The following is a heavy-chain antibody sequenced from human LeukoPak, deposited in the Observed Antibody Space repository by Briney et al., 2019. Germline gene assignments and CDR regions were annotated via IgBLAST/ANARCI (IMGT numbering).Heavy chain of an antibody. D-gene: IGHD4-23*01. CDR3: ATDQRSLNS. J-gene: IGHJ4*02. Sequence: SVKVSCKASGYTFTSYGISWVRQAPGQGLEWMGGIIPIFGTANYAQKFQGRVTITADESTSTAYMGLSSLRSEDTAVYYCATDQRSLNSWGQGTLVTVSS. CDR2: IIPIFGTA. CDR1: GYTFTSYG. V-gene: IGHV1-69*13.